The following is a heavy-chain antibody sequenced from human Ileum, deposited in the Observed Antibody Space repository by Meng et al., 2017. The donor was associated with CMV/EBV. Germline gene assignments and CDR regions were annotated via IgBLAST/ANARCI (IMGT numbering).Heavy chain of an antibody. J-gene: IGHJ4*02. D-gene: IGHD2-2*01. CDR3: ARDCSSTSCYGYFDY. CDR1: GFTFSSYS. Sequence: GGSLRLSCAASGFTFSSYSMNCVRQAPGKGLKWVSSISSSSSYRDYADSVKGRFTISRDNAKNSLYLQMNSLRAEDAAVYYCARDCSSTSCYGYFDYWGQGTLVTVSS. CDR2: ISSSSSYR. V-gene: IGHV3-21*01.